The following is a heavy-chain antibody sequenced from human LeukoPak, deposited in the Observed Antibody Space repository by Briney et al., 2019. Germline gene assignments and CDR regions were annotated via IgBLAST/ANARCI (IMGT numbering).Heavy chain of an antibody. V-gene: IGHV4-61*02. CDR3: ARDSDGGSLGY. Sequence: SQTLSLTCTVSGGSISGGSYYWSWIRQPAGKGLEWIGRIYTSGSTNYNPSLKSRVTMSVDTSKNQFSLKLSSVTAADTAVYYCARDSDGGSLGYWGQGTLVTVSS. D-gene: IGHD3-16*01. CDR1: GGSISGGSYY. CDR2: IYTSGST. J-gene: IGHJ4*02.